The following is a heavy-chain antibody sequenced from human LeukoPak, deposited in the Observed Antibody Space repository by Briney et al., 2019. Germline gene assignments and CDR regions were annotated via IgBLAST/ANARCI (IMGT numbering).Heavy chain of an antibody. Sequence: GGSLRLSCAVSGFNFGTYWMTWVRQAPGKRRERVANINEFEGEKHYADAVKGRFSISRDNAKNSVYLQMDSLRDEDTGVCFCARVLFRVSRYSGLDVWGQGTTVTVSS. V-gene: IGHV3-7*01. CDR1: GFNFGTYW. J-gene: IGHJ6*02. D-gene: IGHD6-6*01. CDR2: INEFEGEK. CDR3: ARVLFRVSRYSGLDV.